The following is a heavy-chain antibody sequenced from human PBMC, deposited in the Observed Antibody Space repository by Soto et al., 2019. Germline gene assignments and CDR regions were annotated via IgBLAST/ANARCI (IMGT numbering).Heavy chain of an antibody. V-gene: IGHV1-18*01. CDR1: GYTFTSYG. J-gene: IGHJ4*02. CDR2: ISAYNGNT. Sequence: ASVKVSCKASGYTFTSYGISWVRQAPGQGLEWMGWISAYNGNTNYAQKLQGRVTMTTDTSTSKAYMGLRSLGSDDTAVYYCAGVEGGYSSSWYQFDYWGQGTLVTVSS. D-gene: IGHD6-13*01. CDR3: AGVEGGYSSSWYQFDY.